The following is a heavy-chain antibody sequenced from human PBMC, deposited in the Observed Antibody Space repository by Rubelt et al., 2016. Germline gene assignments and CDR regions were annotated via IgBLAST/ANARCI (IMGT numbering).Heavy chain of an antibody. V-gene: IGHV4-59*05. CDR2: IYYFGTT. D-gene: IGHD3-3*01. J-gene: IGHJ6*02. CDR3: ARAKAIFGVVIIPVTGMDV. Sequence: QVQLQESGPGLVKPSETQSLTCTVSGGSISTYYWSWIRQPPGKGLEWIGSIYYFGTTFYNPSLKSRVTISVDTSKNQFSLRLSSVTAADTSVYYCARAKAIFGVVIIPVTGMDVWGQGTTVTVSS. CDR1: GGSISTYY.